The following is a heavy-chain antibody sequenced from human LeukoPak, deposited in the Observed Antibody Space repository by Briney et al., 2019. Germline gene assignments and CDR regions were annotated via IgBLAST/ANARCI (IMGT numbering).Heavy chain of an antibody. D-gene: IGHD3-16*02. Sequence: ASVKVSCKASGGTLSSYAISWVRQAPGQGLEWMGRIIPILGIANYAQKFQGRVTITADKSTSTAYMELSSLRSEDTAVYYCARDTTDSSSSNYDYVWGSYRPIAAFDYWGQGTLVTVSS. CDR2: IIPILGIA. CDR1: GGTLSSYA. J-gene: IGHJ4*02. CDR3: ARDTTDSSSSNYDYVWGSYRPIAAFDY. V-gene: IGHV1-69*04.